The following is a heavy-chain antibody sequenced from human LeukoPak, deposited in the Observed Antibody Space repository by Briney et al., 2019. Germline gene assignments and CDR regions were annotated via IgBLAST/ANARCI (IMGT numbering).Heavy chain of an antibody. Sequence: SETLSLTCTVSGGSISSSSYYWGWIRQPPGKGLEWIGSIYYSGSTYYNPSLKSRVTISVDTSKNQFSLKLSSVTAADTAVYYCARVSSPSGDYESYWGQGTLVTVSS. D-gene: IGHD4-17*01. CDR1: GGSISSSSYY. CDR3: ARVSSPSGDYESY. J-gene: IGHJ4*02. V-gene: IGHV4-39*01. CDR2: IYYSGST.